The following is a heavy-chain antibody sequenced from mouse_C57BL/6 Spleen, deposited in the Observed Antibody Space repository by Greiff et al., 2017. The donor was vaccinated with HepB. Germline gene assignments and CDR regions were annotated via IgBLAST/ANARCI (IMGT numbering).Heavy chain of an antibody. D-gene: IGHD1-1*01. CDR1: GYAFSSSW. Sequence: VKLQESGPELVKPGASVKISCKASGYAFSSSWMNWVKQRPGKGLEWIGRIYPGDGDTNYNGKFKGKATLTADKSSSTAYMQLSSLTSEDSAVYFCARSGYYGSSYDYWGRGTTLTVSS. CDR2: IYPGDGDT. CDR3: ARSGYYGSSYDY. J-gene: IGHJ2*01. V-gene: IGHV1-82*01.